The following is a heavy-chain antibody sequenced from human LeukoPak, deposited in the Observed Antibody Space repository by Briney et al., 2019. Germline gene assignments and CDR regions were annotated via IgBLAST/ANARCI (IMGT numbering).Heavy chain of an antibody. CDR2: IYSDGSAT. CDR1: GFTFSSYL. J-gene: IGHJ4*02. V-gene: IGHV3-74*01. CDR3: ASEGSQVLDY. Sequence: GSLRLSCAASGFTFSSYLMHWVRQAPGKGLVWVSRIYSDGSATNYSDSVKGRFTISRDNAKNTLYLQRNNLRVEDTAVYYCASEGSQVLDYWGQGTMVTVSS.